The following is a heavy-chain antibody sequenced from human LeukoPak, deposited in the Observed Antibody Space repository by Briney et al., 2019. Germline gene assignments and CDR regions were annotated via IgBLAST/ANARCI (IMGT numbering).Heavy chain of an antibody. CDR3: ARGGSDYGDYGYNWFDP. D-gene: IGHD4-17*01. Sequence: PGGSLRLSCAASGFTFSSYSMNWVRQAPGKGLEWVSSISSSSSYIYYADPVKGRFTISRDNAKNSLYLQMNSLRAEDTAVYYCARGGSDYGDYGYNWFDPWGQGTLVTVSS. CDR1: GFTFSSYS. J-gene: IGHJ5*02. CDR2: ISSSSSYI. V-gene: IGHV3-21*01.